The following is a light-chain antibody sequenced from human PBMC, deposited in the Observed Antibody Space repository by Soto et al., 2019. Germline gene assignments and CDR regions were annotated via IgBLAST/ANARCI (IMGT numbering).Light chain of an antibody. V-gene: IGLV2-23*01. CDR1: NRDVGTYSL. CDR3: CSYAGSSTYV. Sequence: QSVLTQPASVSGSPGQSITISCTGTNRDVGTYSLVSWYQQYPGKAPKLMVYEGSKRPSGISNRFSGSKSGNTASLTISGLQPEDEADYYCCSYAGSSTYVFGNGTKGTVL. J-gene: IGLJ1*01. CDR2: EGS.